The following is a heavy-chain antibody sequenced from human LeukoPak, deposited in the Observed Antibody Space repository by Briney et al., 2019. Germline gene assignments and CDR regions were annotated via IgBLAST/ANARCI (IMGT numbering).Heavy chain of an antibody. J-gene: IGHJ6*02. D-gene: IGHD6-19*01. CDR2: IYYSGST. CDR1: GGSISSYY. V-gene: IGHV4-59*01. Sequence: PSETLSLTCTVSGGSISSYYWSWIRQPPGKGLEWIGYIYYSGSTNYNPSLKSRVTISVDTSKNQFSLKLSSVTAAATAVYYCARSEERRGWVVYYYYGMDVWGQGTTVTVSS. CDR3: ARSEERRGWVVYYYYGMDV.